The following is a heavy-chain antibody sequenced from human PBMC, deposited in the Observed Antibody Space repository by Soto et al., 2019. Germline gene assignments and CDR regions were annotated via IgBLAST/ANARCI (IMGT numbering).Heavy chain of an antibody. V-gene: IGHV3-23*01. J-gene: IGHJ4*02. Sequence: GGSLRLSCAASGFTFSSSAMNWVRQAPGKGLEWVSAISGSGGSTYYADSVKGRFTISRDNSKNTLYLQMNSLRAEDTAVYYCAKDPGGLRRITMIVDHFDYWGQGTLATVSS. CDR2: ISGSGGST. D-gene: IGHD3-22*01. CDR1: GFTFSSSA. CDR3: AKDPGGLRRITMIVDHFDY.